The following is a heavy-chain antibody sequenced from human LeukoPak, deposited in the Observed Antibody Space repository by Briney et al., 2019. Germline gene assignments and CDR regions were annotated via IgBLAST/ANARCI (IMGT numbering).Heavy chain of an antibody. CDR3: AKDSLSSYYYYMDV. V-gene: IGHV3-30*02. CDR2: IRYDGSNK. Sequence: QPGGSLRLSCAASGFTFSSYGMHWVRQAPGKGLEWVAFIRYDGSNKYYADSVKGRFTISRDNSKNTLYLQMNSLRAEDTAVYYCAKDSLSSYYYYMDVWGKGTTVTVSS. J-gene: IGHJ6*03. D-gene: IGHD6-6*01. CDR1: GFTFSSYG.